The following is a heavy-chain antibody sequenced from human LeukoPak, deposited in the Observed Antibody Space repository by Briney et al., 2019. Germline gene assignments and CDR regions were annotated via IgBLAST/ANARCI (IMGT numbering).Heavy chain of an antibody. J-gene: IGHJ4*02. CDR1: DGSISIYY. D-gene: IGHD3-10*01. Sequence: SETLSLTCTVSDGSISIYYWNWIRQPPGKGLEWIRYIYNSGSSTIYNPSLQSRVTISVDMSKNQFSLRLSSVTAADTAVYFCVRDRELTYWGQGILVTVSS. CDR2: IYNSGSST. CDR3: VRDRELTY. V-gene: IGHV4-59*01.